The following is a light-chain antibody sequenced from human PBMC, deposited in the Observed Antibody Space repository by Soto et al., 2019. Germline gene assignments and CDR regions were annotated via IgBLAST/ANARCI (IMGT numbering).Light chain of an antibody. CDR2: AAS. V-gene: IGKV1-39*01. CDR1: QSISNF. Sequence: EIQMTQSPSFLSASAGDRVTIFCRASQSISNFLHWYQQKPGKAPKLLIYAASKLESGVPPRFGGSGSGTDFTLTISSLQPEDFATYYCQQSYRNPRTFGPGTRVEIK. J-gene: IGKJ1*01. CDR3: QQSYRNPRT.